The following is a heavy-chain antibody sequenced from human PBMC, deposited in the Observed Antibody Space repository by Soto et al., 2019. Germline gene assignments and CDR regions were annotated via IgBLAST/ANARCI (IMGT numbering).Heavy chain of an antibody. Sequence: QVQLVQSGAEVKRPESSMKVSCKPSGGTFNNYAINWVRQAPGQGLEWMGAIIPISGTTKYAQKFQGRVTITADKSTSTVYMELSSLRSEDTAVYYCARWGGLSCSGAVCFKKPFDYWGQGTLVTVSP. CDR2: IIPISGTT. V-gene: IGHV1-69*06. J-gene: IGHJ4*02. CDR3: ARWGGLSCSGAVCFKKPFDY. CDR1: GGTFNNYA. D-gene: IGHD2-8*02.